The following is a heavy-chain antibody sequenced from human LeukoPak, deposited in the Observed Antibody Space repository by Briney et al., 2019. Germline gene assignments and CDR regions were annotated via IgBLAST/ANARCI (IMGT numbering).Heavy chain of an antibody. D-gene: IGHD1-26*01. J-gene: IGHJ4*02. CDR3: ASSPGADY. V-gene: IGHV3-66*01. CDR1: GFTVSSNY. Sequence: GGSLRLSCAASGFTVSSNYMTWVRQAPGKGLEWVSVIYKNAITYHADTVKGRFTISRDNAKNSLSLQMNSLRAEDTAVYYCASSPGADYWGQGTLVTVSS. CDR2: IYKNAIT.